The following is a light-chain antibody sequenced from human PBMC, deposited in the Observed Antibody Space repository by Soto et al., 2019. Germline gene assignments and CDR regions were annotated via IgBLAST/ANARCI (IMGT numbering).Light chain of an antibody. CDR1: SSNIGAYYD. J-gene: IGLJ2*01. CDR2: NNN. V-gene: IGLV1-40*01. CDR3: QSYDSSLSAVV. Sequence: QSVLTQPPSVSGAPGQRVTISCTGSSSNIGAYYDVHWYQQLPGTAPKLLIYNNNNRPSGVPDRFSGSKSGTSASLAITGLQADDEADYYCQSYDSSLSAVVFGGGTK.